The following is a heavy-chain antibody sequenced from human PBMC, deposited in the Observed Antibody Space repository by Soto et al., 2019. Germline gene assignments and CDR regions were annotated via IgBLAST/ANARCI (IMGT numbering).Heavy chain of an antibody. CDR2: IYYSGST. D-gene: IGHD6-13*01. CDR1: GGSISSGGYY. CDR3: ARFKVIAAAGLLDY. V-gene: IGHV4-31*03. J-gene: IGHJ4*02. Sequence: QTLSLTCTVSGGSISSGGYYWSWIRQHPGKGLEWIGYIYYSGSTYYNPSLKSRVTISVDTSKNQFSLKLSSVTAADTAVYYCARFKVIAAAGLLDYWGQGTLVTVSS.